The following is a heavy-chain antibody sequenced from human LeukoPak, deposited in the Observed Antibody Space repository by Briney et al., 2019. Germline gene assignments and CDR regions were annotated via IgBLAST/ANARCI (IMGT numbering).Heavy chain of an antibody. Sequence: GGSLRLSCAASGFTFSSYAMSWVRQAPGKGLEWVSAISGSGGSTYYADSVKGRFTISRDNSKNTLCLQMNSLRAEDTAVYYCAKGYGWEASYYYYYMDVWGKGTTVTISS. CDR3: AKGYGWEASYYYYYMDV. D-gene: IGHD1-26*01. V-gene: IGHV3-23*01. CDR1: GFTFSSYA. J-gene: IGHJ6*03. CDR2: ISGSGGST.